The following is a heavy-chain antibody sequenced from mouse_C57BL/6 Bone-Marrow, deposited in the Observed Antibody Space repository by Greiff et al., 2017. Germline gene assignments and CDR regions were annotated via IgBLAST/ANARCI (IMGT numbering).Heavy chain of an antibody. Sequence: EVQRVESGGGLVQPGGSLKLSCAASGFTFSDYGMAWVRQAPRKGPEWVAFISNLAYSIYYAATVTGRFTISREKAKNTLYLEMSSLRSEDTAMYYCARQYDGSYWYLDVWGTGTTVTVSS. J-gene: IGHJ1*03. CDR1: GFTFSDYG. D-gene: IGHD1-1*01. CDR3: ARQYDGSYWYLDV. V-gene: IGHV5-15*01. CDR2: ISNLAYSI.